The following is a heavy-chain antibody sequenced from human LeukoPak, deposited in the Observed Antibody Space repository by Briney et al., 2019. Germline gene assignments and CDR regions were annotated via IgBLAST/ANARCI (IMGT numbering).Heavy chain of an antibody. V-gene: IGHV3-74*01. CDR1: GFTFSSYW. CDR2: INSDGSST. CDR3: ARAGDDFWSGYYVNWFDP. J-gene: IGHJ5*02. Sequence: SGGSLRLSCAASGFTFSSYWMHWVRQAPGKGLVWVSRINSDGSSTSYADSVKGRFTISRDNAKNSLYLQMNSLRAEDTAVYYCARAGDDFWSGYYVNWFDPWGQGTLVTVSS. D-gene: IGHD3-3*01.